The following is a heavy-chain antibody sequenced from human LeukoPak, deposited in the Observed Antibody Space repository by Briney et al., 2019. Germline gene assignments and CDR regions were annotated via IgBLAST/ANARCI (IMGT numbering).Heavy chain of an antibody. CDR3: ARQMFSGWHHQPLDV. J-gene: IGHJ6*04. Sequence: GGSLRLSCAASGFTFSSYAMHWVRQAPGKGLEYVSAISSNGGSTYYANSVKGRFTISRDNSKNTLYLQMGSLRAEDMAVYYCARQMFSGWHHQPLDVWGKGTTVTVSS. CDR1: GFTFSSYA. D-gene: IGHD6-19*01. CDR2: ISSNGGST. V-gene: IGHV3-64*01.